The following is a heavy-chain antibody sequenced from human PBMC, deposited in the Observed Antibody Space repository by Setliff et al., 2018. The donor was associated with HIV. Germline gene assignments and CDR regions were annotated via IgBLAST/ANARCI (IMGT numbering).Heavy chain of an antibody. CDR3: AKELGFWSGYSGPPLAY. V-gene: IGHV3-30*14. CDR1: GFTFSSYV. Sequence: PWGSLRLSCAATGFTFSSYVLHWVRQAPGKGLEWVAVMSTGGDIKIYADSVKGRFTISRDNSKNMLYLQMDSLRAEDTAVYYCAKELGFWSGYSGPPLAYWGQGTLVTVSS. CDR2: MSTGGDIK. J-gene: IGHJ4*02. D-gene: IGHD3-3*01.